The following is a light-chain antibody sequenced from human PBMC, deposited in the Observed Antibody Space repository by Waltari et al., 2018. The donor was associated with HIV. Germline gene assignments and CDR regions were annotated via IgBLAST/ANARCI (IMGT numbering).Light chain of an antibody. Sequence: IQMTQSPSALSASVGDRITISCRASENINKYLHCYQQRPGKSPKLLIYGAFSLQPGVPSRFSASGAVTDFNLIIRNLQPEDVALYFCQQSSVTPLTFGGGTRVDIK. CDR2: GAF. J-gene: IGKJ4*01. CDR1: ENINKY. CDR3: QQSSVTPLT. V-gene: IGKV1-39*01.